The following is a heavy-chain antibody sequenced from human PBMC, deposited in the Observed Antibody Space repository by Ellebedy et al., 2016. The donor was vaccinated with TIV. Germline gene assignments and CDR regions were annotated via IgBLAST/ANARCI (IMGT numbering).Heavy chain of an antibody. CDR3: VRGWYSSGHCDVFAM. Sequence: GGSLRLSXVGFGFTFCDSVMHWVRQDPGKGLDWVAGISVDGRAVHYPDSVKGRFTISRDNAQNTVYLQMNSLRLEDTAVYYCVRGWYSSGHCDVFAMWGQGTIVTVSS. V-gene: IGHV3-30*03. CDR1: GFTFCDSV. J-gene: IGHJ3*02. CDR2: ISVDGRAV. D-gene: IGHD6-19*01.